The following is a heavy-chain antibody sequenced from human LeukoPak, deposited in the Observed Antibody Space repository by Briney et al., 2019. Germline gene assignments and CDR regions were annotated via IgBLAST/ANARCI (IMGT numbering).Heavy chain of an antibody. CDR2: IYYSGST. J-gene: IGHJ4*02. D-gene: IGHD1-7*01. V-gene: IGHV4-59*01. CDR1: GGSINSYY. CDR3: ASDPPFNYAPSYYFDY. Sequence: SETLSLTCTVSGGSINSYYWNWIRQPPGKELEWIGYIYYSGSTTYNPSLKSRVTISVDTSKNQFSLKLSSVTAADTAVYYCASDPPFNYAPSYYFDYWGQGTLVTVSS.